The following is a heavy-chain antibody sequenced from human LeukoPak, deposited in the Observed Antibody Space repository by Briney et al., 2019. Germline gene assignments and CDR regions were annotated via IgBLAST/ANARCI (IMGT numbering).Heavy chain of an antibody. Sequence: PGGSLRLSCAASGSTFSNYWMHWVRQAPGKGLVWVSRINSDGINTSYADSVKGRFTISRVNSRNTLYLQMNRLRVEDTAVYYCAKGSRGSCRGAYCYSFDNWGQGAVVTVSS. CDR2: INSDGINT. J-gene: IGHJ4*02. V-gene: IGHV3-74*01. CDR3: AKGSRGSCRGAYCYSFDN. CDR1: GSTFSNYW. D-gene: IGHD2-21*02.